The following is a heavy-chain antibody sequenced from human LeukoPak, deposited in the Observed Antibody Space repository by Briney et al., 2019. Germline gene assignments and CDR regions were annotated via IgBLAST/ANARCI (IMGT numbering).Heavy chain of an antibody. Sequence: VASVKVSCKASGYTFTSYGISWVRQAPGQGLEWMGWISAYNGNTNYAQKLQGRVTMTTDTSTSTAYMELRSLRSDDTAVYYCARGYYYGSGSYPWMDVWGKGTTVTISS. J-gene: IGHJ6*04. CDR3: ARGYYYGSGSYPWMDV. D-gene: IGHD3-10*01. CDR1: GYTFTSYG. V-gene: IGHV1-18*01. CDR2: ISAYNGNT.